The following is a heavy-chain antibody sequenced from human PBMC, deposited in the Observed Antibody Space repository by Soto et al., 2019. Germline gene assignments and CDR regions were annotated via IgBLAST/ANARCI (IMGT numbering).Heavy chain of an antibody. CDR1: GFTLRNYA. D-gene: IGHD2-21*01. J-gene: IGHJ4*02. CDR2: ISYDGSRQ. Sequence: QVQLVESGGGVVQPGRSLRLSCTASGFTLRNYAMHWVRQAPGKGLEWLGVISYDGSRQVYADSMEGRVTISRDTYRNTLFLQMNSLRLEDTAVYFCGREQNYGDYRTADYWGQGTLVTVSS. V-gene: IGHV3-30*14. CDR3: GREQNYGDYRTADY.